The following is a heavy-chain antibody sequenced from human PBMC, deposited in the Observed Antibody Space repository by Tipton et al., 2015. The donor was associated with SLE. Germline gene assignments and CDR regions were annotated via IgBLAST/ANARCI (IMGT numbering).Heavy chain of an antibody. CDR1: GGSVSSGSYY. J-gene: IGHJ5*02. D-gene: IGHD3-22*01. CDR2: IYYSGST. V-gene: IGHV4-61*01. CDR3: AREHYYDSSGYYP. Sequence: TLSLTCTVSGGSVSSGSYYWSCIRQPPGKGLEWIGYIYYSGSTNYNPSLKSRVTISVDTSKNQFSLKLTSVTAADTAVYYCAREHYYDSSGYYPWGQGTLVTVSS.